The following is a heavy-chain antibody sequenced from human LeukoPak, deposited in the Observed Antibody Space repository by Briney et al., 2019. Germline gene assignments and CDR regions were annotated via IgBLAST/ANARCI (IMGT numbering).Heavy chain of an antibody. CDR3: ASTQLTYYDFWSGYYRDYGMDV. CDR1: GYTFTSYD. D-gene: IGHD3-3*01. J-gene: IGHJ6*02. V-gene: IGHV1-8*01. CDR2: MNPNSGNT. Sequence: ASVKVSCKASGYTFTSYDINWVRQATGQGLEWMGWMNPNSGNTGYAQKFQGRVTVTRNTSISTAYMELSSLRSEDTAVYYCASTQLTYYDFWSGYYRDYGMDVWGQGTTVTVSS.